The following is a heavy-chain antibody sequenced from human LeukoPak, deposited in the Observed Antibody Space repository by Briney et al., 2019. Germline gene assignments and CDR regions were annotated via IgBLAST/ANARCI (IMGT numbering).Heavy chain of an antibody. CDR2: IYTSGST. J-gene: IGHJ6*02. CDR3: ARDLGDYVWGSYRPRGMDV. Sequence: SETLSLTCTVSGGSISSYYWSWIRQPAGKGLEWIGRIYTSGSTNYNPSLKSRVTMSVDTSKNQFSLKLSSVTAADTAVYYCARDLGDYVWGSYRPRGMDVWGQGTTVTVSS. CDR1: GGSISSYY. V-gene: IGHV4-4*07. D-gene: IGHD3-16*02.